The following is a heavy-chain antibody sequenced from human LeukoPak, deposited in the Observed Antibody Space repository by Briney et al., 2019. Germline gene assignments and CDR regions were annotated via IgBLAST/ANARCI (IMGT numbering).Heavy chain of an antibody. D-gene: IGHD3-3*01. Sequence: GGSLRLSCAASGFTFSSYAMSWVRQAPGEGLEWVSAISGSGGSTYYADSVKGRFTISRDNSKNTLYLQMNSLRAEDTAVYYCAKDDPYYDFWSGSYWGQGTLVTVSS. J-gene: IGHJ4*02. CDR2: ISGSGGST. CDR3: AKDDPYYDFWSGSY. CDR1: GFTFSSYA. V-gene: IGHV3-23*01.